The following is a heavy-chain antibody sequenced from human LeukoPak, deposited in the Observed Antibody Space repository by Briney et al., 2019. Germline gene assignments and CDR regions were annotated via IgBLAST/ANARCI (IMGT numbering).Heavy chain of an antibody. Sequence: GGSLRLSCAASAVMFSSHGMSGVRQAPGKGLEWVSSISDTGSGTCYADSVKGRFTMSRDNSKNTLYLQMNSLRAEDTAVYYCAKNLLGSESFCWYFDLWGRGTLVTVSS. CDR2: ISDTGSGT. CDR1: AVMFSSHG. CDR3: AKNLLGSESFCWYFDL. J-gene: IGHJ2*01. D-gene: IGHD1-26*01. V-gene: IGHV3-23*01.